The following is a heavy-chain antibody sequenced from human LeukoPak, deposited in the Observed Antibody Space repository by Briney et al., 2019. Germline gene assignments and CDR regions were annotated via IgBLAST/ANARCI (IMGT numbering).Heavy chain of an antibody. J-gene: IGHJ4*02. Sequence: ASVKVSCKASGYTFTSYDINWVRQAPGQGLEWMGWISAYNGSTNYAQKLQGRVTMTTDTSTSTAYMELRSLRSDDTAVYYCARDPGYCSSTSCLPGAPIDYWGQGTLVTVSS. CDR1: GYTFTSYD. CDR3: ARDPGYCSSTSCLPGAPIDY. CDR2: ISAYNGST. V-gene: IGHV1-18*01. D-gene: IGHD2-2*01.